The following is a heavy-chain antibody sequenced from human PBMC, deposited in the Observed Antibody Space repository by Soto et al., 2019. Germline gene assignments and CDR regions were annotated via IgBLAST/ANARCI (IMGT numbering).Heavy chain of an antibody. V-gene: IGHV4-39*01. D-gene: IGHD6-19*01. J-gene: IGHJ4*02. Sequence: QLQLQESGPGLVKPSETLSLTCTVSGGSISSSSYYWGWIRQPPGKGLEWIGCIYYSGSTYYNPSLKSRVTISVDTSKNQFSLKLSSVTAADTAVYYCARVSSGWYYFDYWGQGTLVTVSS. CDR3: ARVSSGWYYFDY. CDR2: IYYSGST. CDR1: GGSISSSSYY.